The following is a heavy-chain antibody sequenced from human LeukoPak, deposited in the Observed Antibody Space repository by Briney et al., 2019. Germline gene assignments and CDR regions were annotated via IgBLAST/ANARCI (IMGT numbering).Heavy chain of an antibody. D-gene: IGHD1-14*01. CDR2: ISDSSKTI. Sequence: PGGSLRLSCATSGFSTYSMSWVRQAPGKGLEWISYISDSSKTIYCADSVRGRFTISRDNAKNSLYLQMNSLRAEDTAVYYCTNGIYRTSYWGQGTLVTVSS. CDR3: TNGIYRTSY. V-gene: IGHV3-48*01. J-gene: IGHJ4*02. CDR1: GFSTYS.